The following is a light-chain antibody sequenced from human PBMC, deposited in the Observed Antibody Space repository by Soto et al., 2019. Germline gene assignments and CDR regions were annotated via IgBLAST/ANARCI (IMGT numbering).Light chain of an antibody. Sequence: DIVLTQSPGTLSLSPGERATLSCRASQRVTTRYLAWYQQKPGQAPRLLMYGASNRATGIPDRFSGSGSGTDFTLTITRLEPEDFAVYYGQQYDILPRTFGQGTKVEIK. CDR2: GAS. CDR1: QRVTTRY. J-gene: IGKJ1*01. V-gene: IGKV3-20*01. CDR3: QQYDILPRT.